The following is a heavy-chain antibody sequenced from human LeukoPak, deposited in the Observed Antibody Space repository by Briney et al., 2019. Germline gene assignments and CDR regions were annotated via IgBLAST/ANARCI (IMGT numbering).Heavy chain of an antibody. CDR1: GFTFKSYA. CDR3: VKGLDYSSSQMDS. V-gene: IGHV3-64*05. D-gene: IGHD6-6*01. Sequence: GGSLRLSCSASGFTFKSYAMHWVRQAPGKGLEYVSSINTNRANTYYADSVKGRFTISRDNSRNTVYVQMNSLTPEDTAVYYCVKGLDYSSSQMDSWGQGTLVTVSS. CDR2: INTNRANT. J-gene: IGHJ4*02.